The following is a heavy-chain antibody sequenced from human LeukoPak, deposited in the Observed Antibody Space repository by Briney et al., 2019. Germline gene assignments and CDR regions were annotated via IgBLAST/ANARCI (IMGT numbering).Heavy chain of an antibody. CDR2: IRYDGSNK. CDR3: ARSVRIDGYNLYYYYYMDV. J-gene: IGHJ6*03. Sequence: PGGSLRLSCAASGFTFSSYGMHWVRQAPGKGLEWVAFIRYDGSNKYYADSVKGRFTISRDNSKNTLYLQMNSLRAEDTAVYYCARSVRIDGYNLYYYYYMDVWGKGTTVTVSS. CDR1: GFTFSSYG. D-gene: IGHD5-24*01. V-gene: IGHV3-30*02.